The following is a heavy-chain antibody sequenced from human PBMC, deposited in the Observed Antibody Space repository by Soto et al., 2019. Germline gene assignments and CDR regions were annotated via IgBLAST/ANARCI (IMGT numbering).Heavy chain of an antibody. CDR3: ALGAVYSRSFDY. Sequence: ASVKVSCKASGYTFTGYYMHWVRQAPGQGREWMGWINPNSGGTNYAQKFQGWVTMTRDTSISTAYMELSRLRSDYTAVYYCALGAVYSRSFDYWGQGTLVTVSS. CDR2: INPNSGGT. V-gene: IGHV1-2*04. D-gene: IGHD6-13*01. CDR1: GYTFTGYY. J-gene: IGHJ4*02.